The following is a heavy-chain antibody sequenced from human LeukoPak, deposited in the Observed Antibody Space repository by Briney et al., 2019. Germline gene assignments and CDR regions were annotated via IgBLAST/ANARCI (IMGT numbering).Heavy chain of an antibody. Sequence: GGSLRLSFAASGFPFSVSWMHCFRQVPGKRLMWVSRITTDETTTYADCVRGRFSTYRDNAKNTVYVQMNSLRVEDTAVYYCAKDWFATTDYWGQGILVTVSS. V-gene: IGHV3-74*01. CDR2: ITTDETT. CDR1: GFPFSVSW. J-gene: IGHJ4*02. D-gene: IGHD1/OR15-1a*01. CDR3: AKDWFATTDY.